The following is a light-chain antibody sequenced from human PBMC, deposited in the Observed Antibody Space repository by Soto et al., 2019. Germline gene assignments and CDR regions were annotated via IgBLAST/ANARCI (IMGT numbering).Light chain of an antibody. CDR2: KAS. CDR1: QSLSSW. V-gene: IGKV1-5*03. Sequence: DIQMTQSPSTLSASVGDRVTITCRASQSLSSWLAWSQHKPGKAPKRLIYKASDLEGGVPSRFSGSGSGTEFTLTISSLQTDDFATYYCQQYNTYARTFVQGTKVEIK. CDR3: QQYNTYART. J-gene: IGKJ1*01.